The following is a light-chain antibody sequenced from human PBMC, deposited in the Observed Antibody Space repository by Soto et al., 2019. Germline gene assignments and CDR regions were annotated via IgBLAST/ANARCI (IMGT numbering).Light chain of an antibody. CDR1: NIEAKS. CDR2: DTS. Sequence: SYELTQPPSVSVTPGQTARITCGGNNIEAKSVHWYQQRPGQAPVLVVYDTSDRPSGIPERFSGSPSGDTATLSISRVTAGDEADYYCQVWDGNNDRWVFGGGTKVTVL. V-gene: IGLV3-21*02. J-gene: IGLJ3*02. CDR3: QVWDGNNDRWV.